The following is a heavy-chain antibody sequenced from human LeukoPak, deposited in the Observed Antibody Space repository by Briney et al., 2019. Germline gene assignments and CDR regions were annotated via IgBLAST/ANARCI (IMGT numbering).Heavy chain of an antibody. J-gene: IGHJ4*02. CDR3: ARGGGSITVDY. CDR1: GFTVSSNY. Sequence: PGGSLRLSCAASGFTVSSNYMSWVRQAPGKGLEWVSVIYSGGSTYYADSVKGRFTISRHNSKNTLYLQMSSLRAEDTAVYYCARGGGSITVDYWGQGTLVTVSS. CDR2: IYSGGST. V-gene: IGHV3-53*04. D-gene: IGHD1-14*01.